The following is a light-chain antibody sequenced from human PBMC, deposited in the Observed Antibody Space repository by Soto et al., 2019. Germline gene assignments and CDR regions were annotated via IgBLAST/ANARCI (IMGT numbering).Light chain of an antibody. CDR2: AAS. V-gene: IGKV3-20*01. J-gene: IGKJ2*01. CDR3: QQYGSSPNT. Sequence: EIVLTQSPGTLSLSPGEKATLSCRASQSVSRIYLAWYQQKPGQAPRLLLYAASSRATGIPDRFSGSGSGTDFTLTISRLEPEDFAVYYCQQYGSSPNTFGQGNKLDIK. CDR1: QSVSRIY.